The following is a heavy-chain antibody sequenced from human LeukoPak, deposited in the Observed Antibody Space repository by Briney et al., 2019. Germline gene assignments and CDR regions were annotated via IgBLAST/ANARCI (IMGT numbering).Heavy chain of an antibody. CDR2: FSAYNGNT. Sequence: ASVKLSCNASGYTFTSYGISWVRQAPGQGLEWMGWFSAYNGNTNYAQKLQGRGTMTTDTSTSTAYMELRSLRSDDTAVYYCARSREQLWSPIPPTYFDYWGQGTLVTVSS. D-gene: IGHD5-18*01. V-gene: IGHV1-18*01. CDR3: ARSREQLWSPIPPTYFDY. CDR1: GYTFTSYG. J-gene: IGHJ4*02.